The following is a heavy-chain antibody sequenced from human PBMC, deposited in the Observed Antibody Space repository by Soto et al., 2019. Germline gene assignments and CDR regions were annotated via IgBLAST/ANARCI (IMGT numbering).Heavy chain of an antibody. CDR2: INHSGST. J-gene: IGHJ4*02. CDR3: AKYYYDSSGYYYSGH. D-gene: IGHD3-22*01. CDR1: GGSFSGYY. V-gene: IGHV4-34*01. Sequence: PSETLSLTCAVYGGSFSGYYWSWIRQPPGKGLEWIGEINHSGSTNYNPSLKSRVTISVDTSKNQFSLKLSSVTAADTAVYYCAKYYYDSSGYYYSGHWGQGTLVTVSS.